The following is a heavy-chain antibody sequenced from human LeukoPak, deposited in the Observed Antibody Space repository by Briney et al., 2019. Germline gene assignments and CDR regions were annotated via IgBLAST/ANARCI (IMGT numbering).Heavy chain of an antibody. CDR3: ASRHCSGGDCYFAGADPFDH. Sequence: GGSLRLSCAASGFAVSSTYMSWVRQSPGKGLEWVSVVYKDGKMFYIDSVKGRFAISRDTSKNTVYLQMNNLRAEDTAVYYCASRHCSGGDCYFAGADPFDHWGQGTLVTVSS. D-gene: IGHD2-21*01. CDR1: GFAVSSTY. J-gene: IGHJ4*02. CDR2: VYKDGKM. V-gene: IGHV3-53*01.